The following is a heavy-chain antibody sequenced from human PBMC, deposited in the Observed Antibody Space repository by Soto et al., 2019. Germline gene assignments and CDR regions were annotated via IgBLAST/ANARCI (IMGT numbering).Heavy chain of an antibody. CDR3: ASEYCRGGSCYYYGMDV. J-gene: IGHJ6*02. CDR1: GFTFSSYG. V-gene: IGHV3-33*01. CDR2: IWYDGSNK. D-gene: IGHD2-15*01. Sequence: PGGSLRLSCAASGFTFSSYGMHWVRQAPGKGLEWVAVIWYDGSNKYYADSVKGRFTISRDNSKNTLYLQMNSLRAEDTAVYYSASEYCRGGSCYYYGMDVGGQGTTVTVSS.